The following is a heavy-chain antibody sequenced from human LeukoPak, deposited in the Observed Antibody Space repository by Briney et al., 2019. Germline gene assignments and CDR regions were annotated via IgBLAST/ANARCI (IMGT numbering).Heavy chain of an antibody. CDR2: IYYSGST. J-gene: IGHJ3*02. Sequence: PSETLSLTCTVSGVSISSSSYFWVWIRQPPGKGLEWIGSIYYSGSTYYNPSLKSRVTISVDTSKTQFSLKLTSVTAADTAVYYCARELITKADAFDIWGQGTMVTVSS. D-gene: IGHD1-20*01. CDR1: GVSISSSSYF. V-gene: IGHV4-39*07. CDR3: ARELITKADAFDI.